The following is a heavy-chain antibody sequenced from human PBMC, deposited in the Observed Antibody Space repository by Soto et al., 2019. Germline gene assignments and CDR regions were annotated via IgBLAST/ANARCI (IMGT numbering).Heavy chain of an antibody. V-gene: IGHV4-30-2*01. CDR3: ARVKASGVNFDY. D-gene: IGHD3-10*01. Sequence: PSETLSLTCAVSGGSISSGGYSWSWSRQPRGKGLEWIGYIYHSGSTNYNPSLKSRVTISVDKSKNQFSLKLSSVTAADTAVYYCARVKASGVNFDYWGQGTLVTVSS. J-gene: IGHJ4*02. CDR1: GGSISSGGYS. CDR2: IYHSGST.